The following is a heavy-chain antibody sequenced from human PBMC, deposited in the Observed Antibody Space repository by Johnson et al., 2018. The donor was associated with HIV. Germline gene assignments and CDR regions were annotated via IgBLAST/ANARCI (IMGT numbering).Heavy chain of an antibody. J-gene: IGHJ3*02. CDR3: ARAGRITMIVVALGAFDI. Sequence: QVQLVESGGGVVQPGRSLRLSCAASGFTFSSYAMHWVRQAPGQGLEWVAVISYDGSEKNYVDSVKGRFTISRDNAKNSLYLQMNSRRAEDTAVYYCARAGRITMIVVALGAFDIWGQGTMVTVSP. CDR1: GFTFSSYA. D-gene: IGHD3-22*01. V-gene: IGHV3-30*04. CDR2: ISYDGSEK.